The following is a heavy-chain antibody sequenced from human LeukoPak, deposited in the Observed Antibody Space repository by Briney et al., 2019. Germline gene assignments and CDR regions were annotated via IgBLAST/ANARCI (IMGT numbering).Heavy chain of an antibody. CDR1: GGSISSYY. D-gene: IGHD6-13*01. CDR3: ASQVGGAAAGTYYFDC. J-gene: IGHJ4*02. V-gene: IGHV4-59*08. CDR2: IYYSGST. Sequence: SETLSLTCTVSGGSISSYYWSWIRQPPGKGLEWIGYIYYSGSTNYNPSLKSRATISVDTSKNQFSLKLSSVTAADTAVYYCASQVGGAAAGTYYFDCWGQGTLVTVSS.